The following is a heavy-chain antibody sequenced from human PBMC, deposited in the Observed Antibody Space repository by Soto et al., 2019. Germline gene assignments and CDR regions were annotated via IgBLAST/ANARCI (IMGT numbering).Heavy chain of an antibody. Sequence: QLQLQESGSGLVKPSQTLSLTCAVSGGSISSGGYSWSWIRQPPGKGLEWIGYIYHSGSTYYNPSLMSRVTISVDRSKNQFSLKLSSVTAADTAVYYCASLRNYYPPYYFDYWGQGTLVTVSS. CDR3: ASLRNYYPPYYFDY. D-gene: IGHD3-22*01. CDR1: GGSISSGGYS. J-gene: IGHJ4*02. V-gene: IGHV4-30-2*01. CDR2: IYHSGST.